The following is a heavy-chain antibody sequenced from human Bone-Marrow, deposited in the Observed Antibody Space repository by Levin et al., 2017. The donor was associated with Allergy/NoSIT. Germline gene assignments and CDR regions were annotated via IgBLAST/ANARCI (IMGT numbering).Heavy chain of an antibody. V-gene: IGHV4-39*01. D-gene: IGHD6-13*01. Sequence: SCTVSGGSISSSRYYWGWIRQPPGKGLEWIGSIYYSGSTYYNPSLKSRVTISVDTSKNQFSLKLSSVTAADTAVYYCASAAATFDYWGQGTLVTVSS. J-gene: IGHJ4*02. CDR3: ASAAATFDY. CDR1: GGSISSSRYY. CDR2: IYYSGST.